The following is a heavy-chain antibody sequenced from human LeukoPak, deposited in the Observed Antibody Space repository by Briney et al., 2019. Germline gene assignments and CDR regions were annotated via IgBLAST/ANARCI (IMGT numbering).Heavy chain of an antibody. Sequence: SETLSLTCAVYGGSFSGYYWSWIRQPPGKGLEWIGEINHSGSTNYNPSLKSRVTISVDTSKNQFSLKLSSVTAADTAVYYRARARSAALGYYDFWSGYYPNFDYWGQGTLVTVSS. D-gene: IGHD3-3*01. CDR2: INHSGST. CDR3: ARARSAALGYYDFWSGYYPNFDY. V-gene: IGHV4-34*01. CDR1: GGSFSGYY. J-gene: IGHJ4*02.